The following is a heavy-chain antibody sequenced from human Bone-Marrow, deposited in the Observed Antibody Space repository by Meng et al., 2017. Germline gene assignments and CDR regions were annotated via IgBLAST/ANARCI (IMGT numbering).Heavy chain of an antibody. CDR2: IWYDGSNK. Sequence: GGSLRLSCAASGFTFSSYGMHWVRQAPGEGLGWVAVIWYDGSNKYYADSVKGRFTISRDKSKNTLYLQINSLRAVDTAVYYCAGDFGVGTAMDHFDYWGQGTLVTVSS. J-gene: IGHJ4*02. CDR3: AGDFGVGTAMDHFDY. D-gene: IGHD5-18*01. V-gene: IGHV3-33*01. CDR1: GFTFSSYG.